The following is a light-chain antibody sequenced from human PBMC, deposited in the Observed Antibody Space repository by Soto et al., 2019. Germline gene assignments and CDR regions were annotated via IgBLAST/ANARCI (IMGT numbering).Light chain of an antibody. CDR3: MEALRTPALN. CDR2: LGS. V-gene: IGKV2-28*01. Sequence: DIVLTQSPLSLPVTPGEPASISCRSSQSLLHSNGYTYLDWYLQRPGQSPQLLIYLGSNRASGVPDRFSASVSDTDFTLKISRVETEDVGVYYCMEALRTPALNFGGGTRVEIK. CDR1: QSLLHSNGYTY. J-gene: IGKJ4*01.